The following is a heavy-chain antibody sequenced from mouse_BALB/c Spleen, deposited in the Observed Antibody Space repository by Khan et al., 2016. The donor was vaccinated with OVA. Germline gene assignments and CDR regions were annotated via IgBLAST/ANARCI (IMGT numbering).Heavy chain of an antibody. CDR1: VFTFSSYS. J-gene: IGHJ3*01. V-gene: IGHV5-6*01. D-gene: IGHD4-1*01. Sequence: EVELVESGGDLVKPGGSLKLSCAASVFTFSSYSMSWVRQTPDKRLEWVATISSGGDYTYYPDSVKGRFTISRDNAKNTLYLQMSSLKSEDTAMCYCASHLTGSFAYWGQGTLVTVSA. CDR2: ISSGGDYT. CDR3: ASHLTGSFAY.